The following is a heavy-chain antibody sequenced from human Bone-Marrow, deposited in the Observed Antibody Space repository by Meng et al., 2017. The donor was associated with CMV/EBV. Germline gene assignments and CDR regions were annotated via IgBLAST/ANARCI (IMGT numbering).Heavy chain of an antibody. J-gene: IGHJ4*02. V-gene: IGHV3-73*01. CDR1: GFTFSGSA. D-gene: IGHD1-20*01. CDR3: TRITETPTDFDY. Sequence: GESLKISCAASGFTFSGSAMHWVRQASGKGLEWVGRIRSKANSYATAYAASVKGRFTISRDDSKNTAYLQMNSLKTEDTAVYYCTRITETPTDFDYWGQGTLVTVSS. CDR2: IRSKANSYAT.